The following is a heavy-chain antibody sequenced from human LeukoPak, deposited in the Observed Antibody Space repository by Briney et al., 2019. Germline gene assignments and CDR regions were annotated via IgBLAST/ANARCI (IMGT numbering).Heavy chain of an antibody. CDR3: ARDRGGQMLNWFDP. D-gene: IGHD3-16*01. J-gene: IGHJ5*02. V-gene: IGHV1-2*02. Sequence: GASVKVSCKASGYTFTGYYMHWVRQAPGQGLEWMGWINPNSGGTNYAQKFQGRVTMTRDTSISTAYMELSRLRSDDTAVYYCARDRGGQMLNWFDPWGQGTLVTVSS. CDR1: GYTFTGYY. CDR2: INPNSGGT.